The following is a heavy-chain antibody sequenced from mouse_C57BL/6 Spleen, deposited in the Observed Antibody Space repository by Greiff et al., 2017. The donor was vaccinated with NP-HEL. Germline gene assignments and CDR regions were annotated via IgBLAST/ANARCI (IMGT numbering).Heavy chain of an antibody. CDR2: IRNKANGYTT. D-gene: IGHD2-5*01. CDR3: ARYWSNYAPWFAY. CDR1: GFTFTDYY. V-gene: IGHV7-3*01. J-gene: IGHJ3*01. Sequence: EVMLVESGGGLVQPGGSLSLSCAASGFTFTDYYMSWVRQPPGKALEWLGFIRNKANGYTTEYSASVKGRFTISRDNSQSILYLQMNALRAEDSATYYGARYWSNYAPWFAYWGQGTLVTVSA.